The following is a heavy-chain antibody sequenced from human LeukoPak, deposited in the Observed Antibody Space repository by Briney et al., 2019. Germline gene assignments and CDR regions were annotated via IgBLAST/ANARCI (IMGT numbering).Heavy chain of an antibody. CDR1: GGFISSSNW. CDR3: ARFTSGIYDY. D-gene: IGHD1-26*01. V-gene: IGHV4-4*02. CDR2: IYHSGRT. J-gene: IGHJ4*02. Sequence: PSETLSLTCAVFGGFISSSNWWSWVRQPPGKGLEWIGEIYHSGRTNYNPSLQSRVTILVDTSKNQFSLKLNSVTAADTAVYFCARFTSGIYDYWGQGTLVTVPS.